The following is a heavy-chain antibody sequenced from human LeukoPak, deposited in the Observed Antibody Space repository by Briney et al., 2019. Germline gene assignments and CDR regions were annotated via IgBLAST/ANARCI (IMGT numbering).Heavy chain of an antibody. D-gene: IGHD6-13*01. CDR1: GYTFTAYG. J-gene: IGHJ3*02. CDR2: ISGNNDNA. V-gene: IGHV1-18*01. Sequence: ASVKVSCTASGYTFTAYGISWVRQAPGQGLEWMGWISGNNDNADYAQKVQGRVTMTADTSTSTAYMELRSLRSDDTAVYYCARVPLIYSSSRAPPDAFDIWGQGTMVTVSS. CDR3: ARVPLIYSSSRAPPDAFDI.